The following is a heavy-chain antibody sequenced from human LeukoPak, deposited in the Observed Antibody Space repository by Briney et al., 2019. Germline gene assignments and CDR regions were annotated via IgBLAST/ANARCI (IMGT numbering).Heavy chain of an antibody. CDR2: ISYDGSNK. CDR3: ARSGGGYEVDY. J-gene: IGHJ4*02. CDR1: GFTFSSYA. V-gene: IGHV3-30*04. D-gene: IGHD5-12*01. Sequence: GGSLRLSCAASGFTFSSYAMHWVRQAPGKGLEWVAVISYDGSNKYYADSVKGRFTISRDNSKNTLYLQMNSLRAEDTAVYYCARSGGGYEVDYWGQGTLVTVSS.